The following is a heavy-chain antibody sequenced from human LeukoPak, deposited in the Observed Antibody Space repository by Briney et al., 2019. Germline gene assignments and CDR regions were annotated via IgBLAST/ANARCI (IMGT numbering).Heavy chain of an antibody. CDR3: ARVPIVVVPAAIGTSIPYFDY. V-gene: IGHV1-2*02. CDR2: INPNSGGT. Sequence: GASVKVSCKASGYTFTGYYMHWVRQAPGQGLEWMGWINPNSGGTNYAQKFQGRVTMTRDTSISTAYMELSRLRSDDTAVYYCARVPIVVVPAAIGTSIPYFDYWGQGTLVTVSS. D-gene: IGHD2-2*02. J-gene: IGHJ4*02. CDR1: GYTFTGYY.